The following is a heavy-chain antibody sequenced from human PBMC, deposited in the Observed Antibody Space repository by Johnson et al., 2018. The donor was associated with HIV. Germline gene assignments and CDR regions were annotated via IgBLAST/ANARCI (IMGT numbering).Heavy chain of an antibody. CDR2: LSGSGGST. CDR1: GFTFSSYA. D-gene: IGHD6-13*01. CDR3: ASGWGIAASDAFDI. J-gene: IGHJ3*02. Sequence: MLLVESGGGLVQPGRSLRLSCAASGFTFSSYAMHWVRQAPGKGLEWVSALSGSGGSTYYADSVKGRFTISRDNSKNTLYLQMNSLRAEDTAVYYCASGWGIAASDAFDIWGQGTMVIVSS. V-gene: IGHV3-23*04.